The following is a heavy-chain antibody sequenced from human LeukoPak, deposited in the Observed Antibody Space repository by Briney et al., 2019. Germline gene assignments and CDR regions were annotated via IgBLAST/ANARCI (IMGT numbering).Heavy chain of an antibody. J-gene: IGHJ4*02. CDR2: IRYGGSIK. D-gene: IGHD1-14*01. CDR1: GFIFRNSG. V-gene: IGHV3-30*02. Sequence: PGGSLRLSCAASGFIFRNSGMHWVRQALGKGLEWVAFIRYGGSIKYYADSVNGRFTISRDNSKNTLYLQMNSLRAEDTAVYYCAKDVNTGGDYFDYWGQGTLVTVSS. CDR3: AKDVNTGGDYFDY.